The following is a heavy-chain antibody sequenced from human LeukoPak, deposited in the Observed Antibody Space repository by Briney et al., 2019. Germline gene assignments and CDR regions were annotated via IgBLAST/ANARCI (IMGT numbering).Heavy chain of an antibody. Sequence: SETLSLTCAVSGGSISSSNWWSWVRQPPGKGLEWIGEIYHSGSTNYNPSLKSRVTISVGKSRKHFSLKLNSVTAADTAVYYCARIGPENSNWFDPWGQGTLVTVSS. CDR1: GGSISSSNW. CDR2: IYHSGST. D-gene: IGHD2-2*01. J-gene: IGHJ5*02. CDR3: ARIGPENSNWFDP. V-gene: IGHV4-4*02.